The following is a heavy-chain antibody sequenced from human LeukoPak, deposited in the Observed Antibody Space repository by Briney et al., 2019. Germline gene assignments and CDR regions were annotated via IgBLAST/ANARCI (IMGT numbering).Heavy chain of an antibody. CDR3: ARGSHSSKCFDY. V-gene: IGHV3-21*01. J-gene: IGHJ4*02. Sequence: PGGSLRLSCAASGFTFSSYSMNWVRQAPGKGLEWVSSISSSSSYIYYADSVKGRFTISRDNAKNSLYLQMNSLRAEDTAVYYCARGSHSSKCFDYWGQGTLVTVSS. CDR2: ISSSSSYI. D-gene: IGHD6-13*01. CDR1: GFTFSSYS.